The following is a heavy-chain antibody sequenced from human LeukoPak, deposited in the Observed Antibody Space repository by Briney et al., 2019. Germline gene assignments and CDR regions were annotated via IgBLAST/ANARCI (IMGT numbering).Heavy chain of an antibody. CDR3: ARGSYDFWSGYFAY. CDR2: IYYSGST. J-gene: IGHJ4*02. Sequence: SETLSLTCTVSGGSTSSYYWSWIRQPPGEGLEWIGYIYYSGSTNYNPSLKSRVTISVDTSKNQFSLKLSSVTAADTAVYYCARGSYDFWSGYFAYWGQGTLVTVSS. D-gene: IGHD3-3*01. V-gene: IGHV4-59*01. CDR1: GGSTSSYY.